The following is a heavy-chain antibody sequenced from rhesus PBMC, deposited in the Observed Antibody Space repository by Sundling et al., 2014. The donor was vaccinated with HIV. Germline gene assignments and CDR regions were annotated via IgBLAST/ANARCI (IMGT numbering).Heavy chain of an antibody. D-gene: IGHD1-26*01. Sequence: QVQLQESGPGLVKPSETLSLTCDVSGDSISDNYYWNWIRQPPGKGLEWIGEINGKDGTTNYNPHLKSRLTFSRDTSNNQFSLRLNSMSAADTAVYYCASEITANGALDFWGRGLRVTVSS. CDR2: INGKDGTT. J-gene: IGHJ3*01. V-gene: IGHV4S9*01. CDR1: GDSISDNYY. CDR3: ASEITANGALDF.